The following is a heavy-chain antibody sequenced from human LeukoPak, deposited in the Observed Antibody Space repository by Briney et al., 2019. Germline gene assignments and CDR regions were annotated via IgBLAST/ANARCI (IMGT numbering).Heavy chain of an antibody. V-gene: IGHV3-49*03. Sequence: GGSLRLSCTASGFTFGDYAMSWFRQAPGKGLEWVGFIRSKAYGGTTEYAASVKGRFTISRDDSKSIAYLQMNSLKTEDTVVYYCTRGRAVAGTYENDYWGQGTLVTVSS. CDR2: IRSKAYGGTT. CDR3: TRGRAVAGTYENDY. J-gene: IGHJ4*02. CDR1: GFTFGDYA. D-gene: IGHD6-19*01.